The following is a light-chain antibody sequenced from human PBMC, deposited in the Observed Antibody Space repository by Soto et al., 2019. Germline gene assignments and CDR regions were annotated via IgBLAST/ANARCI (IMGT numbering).Light chain of an antibody. CDR2: GNS. CDR1: SSNIGAGYD. V-gene: IGLV1-40*01. Sequence: QSVLTQPPSVSGAPGQRVTISCTGSSSNIGAGYDVHWYQQLPGTAPKLLIYGNSNRPSGVPDRFSGSKSGTSASLAITGLQAEEEAVYFFQAYERSLSAVVFGGGPK. J-gene: IGLJ2*01. CDR3: QAYERSLSAVV.